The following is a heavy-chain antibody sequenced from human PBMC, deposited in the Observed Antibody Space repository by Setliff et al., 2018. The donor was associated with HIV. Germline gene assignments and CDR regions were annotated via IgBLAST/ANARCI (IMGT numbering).Heavy chain of an antibody. CDR3: ARLLNGYNSYDYYYMDV. D-gene: IGHD5-12*01. V-gene: IGHV5-51*01. CDR1: GYSFTSYW. J-gene: IGHJ6*03. Sequence: GESLKISCKGFGYSFTSYWIGWVRQMPGKGLEWMGIIYPGDSDTRYSPSFQGQVTISADKSISTAYLQLSSLKASDSAMYYCARLLNGYNSYDYYYMDVWGKGTTVTVS. CDR2: IYPGDSDT.